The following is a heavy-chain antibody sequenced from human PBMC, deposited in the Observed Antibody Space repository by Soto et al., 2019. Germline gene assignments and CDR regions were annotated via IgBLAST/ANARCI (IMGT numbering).Heavy chain of an antibody. CDR3: ARVGATTFHYFDS. CDR2: IEPRDSYT. V-gene: IGHV5-10-1*01. D-gene: IGHD1-26*01. CDR1: GYRFTSYW. Sequence: GASLKISCPVSGYRFTSYWLTWVRQVPGKGLECLGRIEPRDSYTNYSPSFQGHVTISVDKSINTSYLQWNSLKASDTAIYYCARVGATTFHYFDSWGQGTLVTVSS. J-gene: IGHJ4*02.